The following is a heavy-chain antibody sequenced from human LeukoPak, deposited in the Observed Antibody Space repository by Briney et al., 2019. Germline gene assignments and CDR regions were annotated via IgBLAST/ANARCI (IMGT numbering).Heavy chain of an antibody. V-gene: IGHV1-8*03. CDR1: GYTFTSYD. Sequence: GASVKVSCKASGYTFTSYDINWVRQATGQGLEWMGWMNPNSGNTGYAQKFQGRVTITRNTSISTAYMELSSLRSEDTAVYYCARGDYDFWSGYRIDYWGREPWSPSPQ. CDR3: ARGDYDFWSGYRIDY. J-gene: IGHJ4*02. D-gene: IGHD3-3*01. CDR2: MNPNSGNT.